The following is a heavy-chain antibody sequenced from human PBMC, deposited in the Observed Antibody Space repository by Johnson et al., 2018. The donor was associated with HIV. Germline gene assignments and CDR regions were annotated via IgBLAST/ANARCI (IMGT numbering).Heavy chain of an antibody. J-gene: IGHJ3*02. D-gene: IGHD1-1*01. CDR3: ARTNWNDDAGGAIDI. V-gene: IGHV3-64*01. Sequence: MQLVESGGGLVQPGGSLRLSCTASGFTLSLFAMHWVRQAPGKGLEYVSGINSDGGTTEYVNSVKGRFTISRDNSKNTLYLQMGSLRIEDGAVYYCARTNWNDDAGGAIDIWGQGTTVTVSS. CDR2: INSDGGTT. CDR1: GFTLSLFA.